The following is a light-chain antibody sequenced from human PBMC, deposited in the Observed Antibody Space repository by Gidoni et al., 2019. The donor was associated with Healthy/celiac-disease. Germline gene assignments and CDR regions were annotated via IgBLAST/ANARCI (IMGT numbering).Light chain of an antibody. J-gene: IGKJ2*01. V-gene: IGKV4-1*01. CDR2: WAS. CDR1: QSVLYSSNNKNY. CDR3: QQYYSTPPYT. Sequence: DFVMTQFPDSLAVALGERATINCKSSQSVLYSSNNKNYLAWYQQKPGQPPKLLIYWASTRESGVPNRFSGSGSGTDFTLTISSLQAEDVAVYYCQQYYSTPPYTFGQGTKLEIK.